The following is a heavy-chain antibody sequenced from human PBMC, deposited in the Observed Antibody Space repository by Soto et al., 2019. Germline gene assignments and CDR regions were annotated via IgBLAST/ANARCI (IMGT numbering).Heavy chain of an antibody. Sequence: GGSLRLSCAASGFAFGNYVMHWVRQAPGKGLVWVSRVSHDGSVTTYGDFVRGRFTVSRDNSKNTLFLQMNSLRVDDTAVYFCTRDLDYLLYDYWGQGTLVTVSS. CDR3: TRDLDYLLYDY. D-gene: IGHD3-3*01. J-gene: IGHJ4*02. CDR1: GFAFGNYV. V-gene: IGHV3-74*01. CDR2: VSHDGSVT.